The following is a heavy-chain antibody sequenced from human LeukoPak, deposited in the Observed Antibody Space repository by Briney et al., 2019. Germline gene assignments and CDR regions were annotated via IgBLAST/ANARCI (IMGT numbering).Heavy chain of an antibody. Sequence: GGSLRLSCAASGFTFSSYAMHWVRQAPGKGLEWVAVTSYDGSNKYYADSVKGRFTISRDNSKNTLYLQMNSLRAEDTAVYYCATQGRWSSGWYPSGYWGQGTLVTVSS. J-gene: IGHJ4*02. V-gene: IGHV3-30-3*01. CDR3: ATQGRWSSGWYPSGY. CDR1: GFTFSSYA. CDR2: TSYDGSNK. D-gene: IGHD6-19*01.